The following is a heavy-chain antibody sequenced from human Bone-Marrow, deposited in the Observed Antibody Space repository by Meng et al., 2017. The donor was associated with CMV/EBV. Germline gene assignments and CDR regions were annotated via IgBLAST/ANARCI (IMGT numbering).Heavy chain of an antibody. J-gene: IGHJ4*02. CDR2: INPNSGGT. CDR1: GYTFAGYY. CDR3: AREMDYYDSSGYYYFDD. V-gene: IGHV1-2*02. D-gene: IGHD3-22*01. Sequence: QVQLVQSGAEVKKPXXSVKVXCNASGYTFAGYYMHWVRQAPGQGLEWMGWINPNSGGTNYAQKFQGRVTMTRDTSISTAYMELSRLRSDDTAVYYCAREMDYYDSSGYYYFDDWGQGTLVTVSS.